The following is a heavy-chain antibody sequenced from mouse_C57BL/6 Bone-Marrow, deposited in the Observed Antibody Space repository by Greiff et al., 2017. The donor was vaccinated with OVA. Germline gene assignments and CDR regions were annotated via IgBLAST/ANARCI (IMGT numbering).Heavy chain of an antibody. CDR3: ARENWDPFDY. J-gene: IGHJ2*01. CDR1: GFTFSSYA. Sequence: EVPGVESGGGLVKPGGSLKLSCAASGFTFSSYAMSWVRQTPEKRLEWVATISDGGSYTYYPDNVKGRFTISRDNAKNNLYLQMSHLKSEDTAMYYCARENWDPFDYWGQGTTLTVSS. D-gene: IGHD4-1*01. V-gene: IGHV5-4*01. CDR2: ISDGGSYT.